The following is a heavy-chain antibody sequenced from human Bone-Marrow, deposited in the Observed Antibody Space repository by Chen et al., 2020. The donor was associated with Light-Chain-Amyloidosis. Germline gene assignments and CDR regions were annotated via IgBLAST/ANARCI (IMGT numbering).Heavy chain of an antibody. CDR1: GYTFPNYW. J-gene: IGHJ4*02. V-gene: IGHV5-51*01. D-gene: IGHD5-12*01. Sequence: EVQLEQSGPEVKKPGESLKISCKGSGYTFPNYWIGWVRQKPGKGLGRMGVLYPDDSEARYSPSFEGQVTITADKSITTAYQKWRSLKASDTAMYSCARRRDGYNFDYWGQGNLVNVSS. CDR2: LYPDDSEA. CDR3: ARRRDGYNFDY.